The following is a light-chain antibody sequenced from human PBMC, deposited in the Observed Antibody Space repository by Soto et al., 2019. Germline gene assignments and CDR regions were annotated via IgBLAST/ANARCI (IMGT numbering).Light chain of an antibody. CDR2: EVS. CDR1: SSDVGGYNF. Sequence: QSALTQPRSVSESPGQSVTISCTGTSSDVGGYNFVSWYQQHPGKAPKLMIYEVSKRPSGVPDRFSGSKSGNTASLTISGLQAEDEADYYCCSYAGSYTWVFGGGTKLTVL. J-gene: IGLJ3*02. V-gene: IGLV2-11*01. CDR3: CSYAGSYTWV.